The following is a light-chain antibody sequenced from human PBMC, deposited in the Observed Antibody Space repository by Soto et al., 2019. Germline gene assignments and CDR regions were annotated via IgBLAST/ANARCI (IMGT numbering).Light chain of an antibody. Sequence: IHMTQSPSSLSASVGDRVTITCRASQRITTYLNWYQQKPGKAPKLLISTAATSQGGVPSMFRVSWSGTYFSLTITTLQPEDFATCFCQQSYSTPYTFGKGNKMEIK. CDR3: QQSYSTPYT. CDR2: TAA. CDR1: QRITTY. V-gene: IGKV1-39*01. J-gene: IGKJ2*01.